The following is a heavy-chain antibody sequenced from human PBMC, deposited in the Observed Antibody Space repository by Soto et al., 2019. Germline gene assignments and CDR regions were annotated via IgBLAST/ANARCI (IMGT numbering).Heavy chain of an antibody. CDR3: ARDDIATLLQYYYVMDV. CDR1: GYTFTTYG. D-gene: IGHD6-6*01. CDR2: INGYTGNT. J-gene: IGHJ6*02. V-gene: IGHV1-18*04. Sequence: QVQLVQSGAEVKQPGASVKVSCEASGYTFTTYGISWVREASGQGLEWMGWINGYTGNTKYAQGFQRRVTMTRETSTSTASMEVRSLRSDDTAVYYCARDDIATLLQYYYVMDVWGQGTTVTVSS.